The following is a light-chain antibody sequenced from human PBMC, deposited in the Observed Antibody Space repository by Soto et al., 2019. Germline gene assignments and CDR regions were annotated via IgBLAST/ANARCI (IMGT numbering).Light chain of an antibody. CDR2: DVS. Sequence: QSALTQPTSASGSPGQSVTISCTGSSSDVGGYNFVSWYQQHPGKAPKLMIYDVSERPSGVPDRFSGSKSGNTASLTVSGLQADDEADYYCSSYAGTSIPVVFGGGTKLTVL. CDR3: SSYAGTSIPVV. CDR1: SSDVGGYNF. V-gene: IGLV2-8*01. J-gene: IGLJ2*01.